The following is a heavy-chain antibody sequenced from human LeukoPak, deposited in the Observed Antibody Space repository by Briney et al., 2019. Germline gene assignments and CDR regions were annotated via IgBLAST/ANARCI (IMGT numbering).Heavy chain of an antibody. Sequence: GSLMLFCCAPGYSFVHYGMQWVRQAPGQGLEGVEFILSDGSKEYYADSVKGRFTISRDNSKNTLYLHANSPRAEDTAVFFCAKDGYCSGGSCYANFFDRWGQATLVTVSS. D-gene: IGHD2-15*01. CDR3: AKDGYCSGGSCYANFFDR. CDR1: GYSFVHYG. CDR2: ILSDGSKE. J-gene: IGHJ4*02. V-gene: IGHV3-30*18.